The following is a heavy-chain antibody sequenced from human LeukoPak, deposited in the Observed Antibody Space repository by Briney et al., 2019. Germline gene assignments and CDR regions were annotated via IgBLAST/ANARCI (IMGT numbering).Heavy chain of an antibody. J-gene: IGHJ3*02. CDR2: INHSGST. V-gene: IGHV4-34*01. CDR1: GGSFSGYY. D-gene: IGHD3-22*01. Sequence: SETLSLTCAVYGGSFSGYYWSWIRQPPGKGLEWIGEINHSGSTNYNPSLKSRVTISVDTSKNQFSLELSSVTAADTAVYYCARGDDSSGYKLDAFDIWGQGTMVTVSS. CDR3: ARGDDSSGYKLDAFDI.